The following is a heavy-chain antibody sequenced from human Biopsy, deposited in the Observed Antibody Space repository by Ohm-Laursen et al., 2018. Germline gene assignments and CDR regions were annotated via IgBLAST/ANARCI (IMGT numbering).Heavy chain of an antibody. CDR2: IFYDGSNT. CDR3: ARDDAVTVIRGLYY. V-gene: IGHV3-30*03. J-gene: IGHJ4*02. Sequence: SLRLSCTASGFTFNNYGMQWVRQAPGKGLEWVAFIFYDGSNTYYADSVKGRFTISRDNSRDTLYLQMSSLRAEDTAVYYCARDDAVTVIRGLYYWGQGALVTVSS. CDR1: GFTFNNYG. D-gene: IGHD2-21*02.